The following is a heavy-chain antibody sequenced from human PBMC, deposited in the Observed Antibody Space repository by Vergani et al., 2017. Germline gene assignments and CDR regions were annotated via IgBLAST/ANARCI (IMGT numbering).Heavy chain of an antibody. D-gene: IGHD1-1*01. CDR3: ARDPLDENWNDLRVRRGFDF. CDR2: IIPIFGTT. CDR1: GGTFSSNS. V-gene: IGHV1-69*13. J-gene: IGHJ4*02. Sequence: QGQLAQSGAEVKKPGSSVKVSCKASGGTFSSNSISWVRPAPGQGLEWMGRIIPIFGTTSYAQKFQGRVTILADESTSTAYMELSSLRSEDTAVYYCARDPLDENWNDLRVRRGFDFWGQGTQVRVSS.